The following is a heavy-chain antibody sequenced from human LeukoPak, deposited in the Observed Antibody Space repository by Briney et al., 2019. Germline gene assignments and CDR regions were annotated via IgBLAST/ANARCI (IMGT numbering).Heavy chain of an antibody. CDR2: IYHSGST. D-gene: IGHD6-25*01. CDR1: GGSISSGGYY. V-gene: IGHV4-30-2*02. CDR3: AEGITAVVA. Sequence: SQTLSLTCTVSGGSISSGGYYWSWIRQPPGKGLEWIGYIYHSGSTYYNSSLKSRVTISVDTSKNQFSLKLSSVTAADTAVYYCAEGITAVVAWGQGTLVTVSS. J-gene: IGHJ5*02.